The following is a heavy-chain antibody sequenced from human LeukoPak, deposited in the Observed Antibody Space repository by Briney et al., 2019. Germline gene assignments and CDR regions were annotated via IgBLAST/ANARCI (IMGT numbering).Heavy chain of an antibody. CDR1: GFTFSSYA. D-gene: IGHD3-22*01. CDR3: ARASSGYYHRFDY. CDR2: ISGSGGT. Sequence: GGSLRLSCAASGFTFSSYAMSWVRQAPGKGLEWVSGISGSGGTYYADSVKGRFTISRDNSKNTLYLQMNSLRAEDTAVYYCARASSGYYHRFDYWGQGTLVTVSS. J-gene: IGHJ4*02. V-gene: IGHV3-23*01.